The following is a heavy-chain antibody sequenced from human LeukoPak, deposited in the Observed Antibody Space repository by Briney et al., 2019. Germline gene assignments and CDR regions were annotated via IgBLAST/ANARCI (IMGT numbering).Heavy chain of an antibody. V-gene: IGHV1-2*02. D-gene: IGHD3-10*01. J-gene: IGHJ6*02. CDR2: ISPNSGGT. CDR3: ARYGSGSYYWSNYYGMDV. Sequence: ASVKVSCKVSGYTFTGYYMHWVRQAPGQGLECMGWISPNSGGTNYAQKFQGRVTMTRDTSISTAYMELSRLRSDDTAVYYCARYGSGSYYWSNYYGMDVWGQGTTVTVSS. CDR1: GYTFTGYY.